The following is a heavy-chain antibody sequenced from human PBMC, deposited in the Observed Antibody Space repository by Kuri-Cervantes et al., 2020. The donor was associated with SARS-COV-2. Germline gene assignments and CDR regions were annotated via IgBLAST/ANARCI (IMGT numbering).Heavy chain of an antibody. CDR1: GGSISSGDYY. D-gene: IGHD6-13*01. CDR2: IYYSGST. V-gene: IGHV4-30-4*08. CDR3: ARAPPAHSSWYEGLANDAFDI. J-gene: IGHJ3*02. Sequence: SETLSLTCTVSGGSISSGDYYWSWIRQPPGKGLEWIGYIYYSGSTYYNPSLKSRVTMSVDTSKNQFSLKLSSVTAADTAVYYCARAPPAHSSWYEGLANDAFDIWGQGTMVTVSS.